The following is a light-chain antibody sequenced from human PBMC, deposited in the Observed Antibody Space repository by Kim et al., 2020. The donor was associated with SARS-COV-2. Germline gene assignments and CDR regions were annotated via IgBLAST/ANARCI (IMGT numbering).Light chain of an antibody. CDR1: SSDVGGYDH. CDR3: SSYATSDTWV. Sequence: GQSITISCTGSSSDVGGYDHVSWYQQHPDKVPKLMIYNVNKRPSGVSSRFSGSKSGNTASLTISGLQTEDEADYYCSSYATSDTWVFGGGTKVTVL. J-gene: IGLJ3*02. V-gene: IGLV2-14*03. CDR2: NVN.